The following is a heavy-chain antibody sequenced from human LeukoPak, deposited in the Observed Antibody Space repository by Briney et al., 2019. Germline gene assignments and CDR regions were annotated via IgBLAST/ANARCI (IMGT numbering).Heavy chain of an antibody. V-gene: IGHV3-30*18. CDR2: ISSVGTRD. CDR3: AKLSYDSSAYHEDY. Sequence: GGSLRLSCVASGFTFSSFGMHWVRQAPGKGLEWVALISSVGTRDYYADSLKGRFTISRDNSKNTLYLQMNSLRPEDTAMYYCAKLSYDSSAYHEDYWGQGTLVTVSS. J-gene: IGHJ4*02. CDR1: GFTFSSFG. D-gene: IGHD3-22*01.